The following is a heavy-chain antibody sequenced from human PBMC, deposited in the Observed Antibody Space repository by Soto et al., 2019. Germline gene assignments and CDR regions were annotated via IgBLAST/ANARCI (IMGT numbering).Heavy chain of an antibody. V-gene: IGHV4-30-2*01. CDR1: GGSISSGGYS. D-gene: IGHD3-3*01. CDR3: ARGIYFYYFYY. J-gene: IGHJ4*01. CDR2: IYHSGST. Sequence: SETLSLTCAVSGGSISSGGYSWSWIRQPPGKGLEWIGYIYHSGSTYYNPSLKSRVTISVDRSKNQFSLKLASVTAADTAVYFCARGIYFYYFYYWGQGTLVTVSS.